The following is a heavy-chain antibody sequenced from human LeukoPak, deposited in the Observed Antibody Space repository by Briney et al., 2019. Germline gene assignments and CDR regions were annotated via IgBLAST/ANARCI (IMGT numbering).Heavy chain of an antibody. CDR2: IIPIFGTA. D-gene: IGHD1-26*01. CDR1: GGTFSSYA. V-gene: IGHV1-69*13. J-gene: IGHJ3*02. CDR3: AREVPRGAGDAFDI. Sequence: ASVKVSCKASGGTFSSYAISWVRQAPGQGLEWMGGIIPIFGTANYAQKFQGRVTITADESTSTAYMELSSLRSEDTAVYYCAREVPRGAGDAFDIWGQGTMVTVSS.